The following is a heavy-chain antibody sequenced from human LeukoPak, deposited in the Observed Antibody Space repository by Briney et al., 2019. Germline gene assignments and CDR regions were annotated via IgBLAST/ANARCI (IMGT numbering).Heavy chain of an antibody. D-gene: IGHD6-13*01. J-gene: IGHJ4*02. Sequence: GRSLILSCAASGFTFSSYGMHWVRQAPGKGLEWVAVISYDGSNKYYADSVNGRFTISIDNSKNTLYLQMNSLRAEDTAVYYCAKGGIALDYWGQGTLVTVSS. V-gene: IGHV3-30*18. CDR2: ISYDGSNK. CDR3: AKGGIALDY. CDR1: GFTFSSYG.